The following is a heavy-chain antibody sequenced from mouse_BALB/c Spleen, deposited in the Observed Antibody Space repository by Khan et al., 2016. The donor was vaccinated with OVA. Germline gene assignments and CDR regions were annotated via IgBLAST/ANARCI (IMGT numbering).Heavy chain of an antibody. D-gene: IGHD4-1*01. CDR3: ASHLTGSFAY. Sequence: EVKLLESGGDLMKPGGSLKLSCAASGFTFSAYSMSRVRQTPDKRLEWVASINSDGYYTYYPDSVQGRFTISRNNAKNTLSLQMNSLKSEDTAIYYCASHLTGSFAYWGQGTLVTVSA. J-gene: IGHJ3*01. CDR2: INSDGYYT. CDR1: GFTFSAYS. V-gene: IGHV5-6*01.